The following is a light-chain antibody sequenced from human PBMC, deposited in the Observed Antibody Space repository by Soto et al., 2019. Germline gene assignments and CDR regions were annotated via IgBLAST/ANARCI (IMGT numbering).Light chain of an antibody. CDR1: NIGSKS. CDR2: YDS. V-gene: IGLV3-21*04. J-gene: IGLJ2*01. Sequence: SYELTQPPSVSVARGKTARITCGGNNIGSKSVHWYQQKPGQAPVLVIYYDSDRPSGIPERFSGSNSGNTATLTISRVEAGDEADYYCQVWDSSSDHPDVVFGGGTKVTVL. CDR3: QVWDSSSDHPDVV.